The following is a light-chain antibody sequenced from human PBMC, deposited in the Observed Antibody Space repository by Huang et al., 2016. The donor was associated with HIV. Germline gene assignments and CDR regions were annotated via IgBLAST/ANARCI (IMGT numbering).Light chain of an antibody. CDR2: GAS. Sequence: EIVLTQSPGTMSLSPGERATLSCRASQSVSSAYLAWYQQKPGQEPWLLIYGASSRATGIPDRFSGSGSGTDFTLTISRLEPEDFAVYYCQQYGTSLPEATFGQGTNVEI. V-gene: IGKV3-20*01. CDR3: QQYGTSLPEAT. CDR1: QSVSSAY. J-gene: IGKJ1*01.